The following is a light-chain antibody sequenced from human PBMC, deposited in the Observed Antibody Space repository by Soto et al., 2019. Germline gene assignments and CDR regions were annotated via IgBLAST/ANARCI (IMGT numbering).Light chain of an antibody. CDR2: DAS. J-gene: IGKJ2*01. CDR1: QTISTS. V-gene: IGKV3D-15*01. CDR3: QQYSNWRYT. Sequence: EIVMTQSPGTLSVSPGERATLSCRASQTISTSLAWYQQKPGQAPSLLIYDASARATGIPGRFSGSGSGTEITLTFSGRQSDAFAVYYCQQYSNWRYTFGQETRLEIK.